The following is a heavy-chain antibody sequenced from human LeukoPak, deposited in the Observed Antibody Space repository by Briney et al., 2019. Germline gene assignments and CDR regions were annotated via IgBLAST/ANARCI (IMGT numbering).Heavy chain of an antibody. CDR1: GFTFDDYT. V-gene: IGHV3-9*03. J-gene: IGHJ3*02. D-gene: IGHD3-22*01. CDR2: ISWNRGSI. CDR3: AKTTSGYFYDAFDI. Sequence: QPGRYLSLSCAAAGFTFDDYTMHWVRQAPGNGLEWVSGISWNRGSIAYAFSGKGPFTISRDNAKNSLYLQMNSLRAEDLALYYCAKTTSGYFYDAFDIWGQGTMVTVSS.